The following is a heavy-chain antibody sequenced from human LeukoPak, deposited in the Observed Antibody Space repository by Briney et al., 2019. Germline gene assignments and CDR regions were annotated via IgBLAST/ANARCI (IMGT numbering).Heavy chain of an antibody. J-gene: IGHJ4*02. CDR1: GFTFRSYG. CDR3: VKADEYSYGYFDY. Sequence: PGGSLRLSCAASGFTFRSYGMYWARQAPGKGLEWVAFIRYDGSKEYYADSVKGRFTISRDNSENTLYLQMNSLRVEDTTVYYCVKADEYSYGYFDYWGQGTLVTVSP. V-gene: IGHV3-30*02. CDR2: IRYDGSKE. D-gene: IGHD5-18*01.